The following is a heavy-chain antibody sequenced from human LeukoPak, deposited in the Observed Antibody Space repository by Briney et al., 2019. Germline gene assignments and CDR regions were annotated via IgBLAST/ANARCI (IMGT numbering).Heavy chain of an antibody. J-gene: IGHJ3*02. Sequence: PSETLSLTCTVSGGSISSYYWGWIRQPPGKGLEWIGYIYYSGSTNYNPSLKSRVTISVDTSKNQFSLKLSSVTAADTAVYYCARDRGIAAASNDAFDIWGQGTMVTVSS. CDR1: GGSISSYY. CDR3: ARDRGIAAASNDAFDI. CDR2: IYYSGST. V-gene: IGHV4-59*01. D-gene: IGHD6-13*01.